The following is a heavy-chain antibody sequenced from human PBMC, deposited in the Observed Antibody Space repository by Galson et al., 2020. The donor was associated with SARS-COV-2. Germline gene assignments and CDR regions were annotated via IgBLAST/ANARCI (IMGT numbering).Heavy chain of an antibody. CDR2: ISYDGSNK. CDR3: AKVSLPYSSSSGPFDY. D-gene: IGHD6-6*01. V-gene: IGHV3-30*18. Sequence: TGGSLRLSCAASGFTFSSYGMHWVRQAPGKGLEWVAVISYDGSNKYYADSVKGRFTISRDNSKNTLYLQMNSLRAEDTAVYYCAKVSLPYSSSSGPFDYWGQGTLVTVSS. J-gene: IGHJ4*02. CDR1: GFTFSSYG.